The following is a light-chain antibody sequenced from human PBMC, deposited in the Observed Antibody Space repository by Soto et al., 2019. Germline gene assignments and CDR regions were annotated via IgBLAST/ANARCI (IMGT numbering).Light chain of an antibody. CDR2: DTS. Sequence: QAVVTQEPSLTVSPGGTVTLTCGSSTGAVTSGHYPYWFQQKPGQAPRTLIYDTSNKHSWTPARFSGSLLGGKAALTLSGAQPEDEADYHCLLSYSGAHVVFGGWTKVTVL. CDR3: LLSYSGAHVV. J-gene: IGLJ2*01. CDR1: TGAVTSGHY. V-gene: IGLV7-46*01.